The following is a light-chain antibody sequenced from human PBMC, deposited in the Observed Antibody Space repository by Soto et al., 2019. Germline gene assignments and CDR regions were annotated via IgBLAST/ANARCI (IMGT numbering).Light chain of an antibody. Sequence: EKVITQSPGTLSVSPGERVTLSCRASQSVSTHLAWYQQKPGQAPRLLIHGASTRATDIPARFSGSGSGTEFTLTISNLQAEDVAVYYCQQYYSSPTWTFGQGTKVDIK. CDR1: QSVSTH. CDR3: QQYYSSPTWT. V-gene: IGKV3-15*01. CDR2: GAS. J-gene: IGKJ1*01.